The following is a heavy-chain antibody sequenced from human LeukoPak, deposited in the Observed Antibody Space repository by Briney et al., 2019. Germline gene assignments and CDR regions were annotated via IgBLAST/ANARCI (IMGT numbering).Heavy chain of an antibody. Sequence: ASVKVSCKASGYTFTSYGISWVRQAPGQGLEWMGWISAYNGNTNYAQKLQGRVTMTTDTSTSTAYMELRSLRSDDTAVYYCARGPVYITFGGVIVDLPFDYWGQGTLVTVSS. V-gene: IGHV1-18*01. CDR2: ISAYNGNT. CDR3: ARGPVYITFGGVIVDLPFDY. CDR1: GYTFTSYG. J-gene: IGHJ4*02. D-gene: IGHD3-16*02.